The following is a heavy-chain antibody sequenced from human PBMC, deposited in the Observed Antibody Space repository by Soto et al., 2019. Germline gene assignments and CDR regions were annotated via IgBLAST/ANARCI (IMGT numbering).Heavy chain of an antibody. CDR3: ARGGISHWAYFYYMDV. CDR1: GGSLSDYF. J-gene: IGHJ6*03. V-gene: IGHV4-34*01. Sequence: SEILSLTCVVSGGSLSDYFWSWIRQPPGMALEWIGEINHLGSINYNPSLKSRVTMSVDTSKNQFSLTLNSVTAADTATYYCARGGISHWAYFYYMDVWDRGTTVTVSS. D-gene: IGHD2-21*01. CDR2: INHLGSI.